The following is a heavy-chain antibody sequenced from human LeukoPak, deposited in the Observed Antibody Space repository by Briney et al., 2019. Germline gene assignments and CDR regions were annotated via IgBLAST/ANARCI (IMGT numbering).Heavy chain of an antibody. CDR1: GGSMSNNY. V-gene: IGHV4-59*08. D-gene: IGHD4-17*01. Sequence: SETLSLTCSVSGGSMSNNYWGWIRQPPGRGLEWIGYISYTGSTSYTPSLKSRVSIFLETPRNQFSLEVSSVIAADTAVYYCARLQSANHDNGYYTGGFYYMDVWGRGTTVTVSS. CDR2: ISYTGST. J-gene: IGHJ6*03. CDR3: ARLQSANHDNGYYTGGFYYMDV.